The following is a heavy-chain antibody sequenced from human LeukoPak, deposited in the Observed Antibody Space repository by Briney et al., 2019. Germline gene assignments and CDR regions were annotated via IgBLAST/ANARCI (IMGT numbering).Heavy chain of an antibody. Sequence: SETLSLTWTVSGVSISTYYWTWIRQTPEEGLEWIGYIYYSGSTNFNPSLKSRVTMSVDTSKSQFSLKLSSVTAADTALYYCVIYNRASGHYHFDHWGQGTLVTVSS. V-gene: IGHV4-59*01. CDR3: VIYNRASGHYHFDH. J-gene: IGHJ4*01. CDR2: IYYSGST. CDR1: GVSISTYY. D-gene: IGHD2-15*01.